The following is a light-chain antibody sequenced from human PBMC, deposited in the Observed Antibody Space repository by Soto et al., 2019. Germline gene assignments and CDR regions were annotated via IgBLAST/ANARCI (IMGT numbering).Light chain of an antibody. CDR3: QQYGTSLLT. CDR1: QSVSSSY. J-gene: IGKJ4*01. V-gene: IGKV3-20*01. CDR2: GAS. Sequence: EIVLTQSPGTLSLSPGERATLSCRASQSVSSSYLAWYQQKPGQAPRLLIYGASSRATGIPDRFSGSGSGTEFTLTISRLEPEDCAVYYCQQYGTSLLTFGGGTKVEIK.